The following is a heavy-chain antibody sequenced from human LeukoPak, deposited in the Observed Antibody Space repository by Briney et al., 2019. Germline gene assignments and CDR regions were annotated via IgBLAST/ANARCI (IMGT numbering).Heavy chain of an antibody. CDR1: GGSFSGYY. J-gene: IGHJ5*02. CDR3: ARNVDTAMVIPHNWFDP. CDR2: INHSGST. D-gene: IGHD5-18*01. V-gene: IGHV4-34*01. Sequence: SETLSLTCAVYGGSFSGYYWSWIHQPPGKGLEWIGEINHSGSTNYNPSLKSRVTISVDTSKNQFSLKLSSVTAADTAVYYCARNVDTAMVIPHNWFDPWGQGTLVTVSS.